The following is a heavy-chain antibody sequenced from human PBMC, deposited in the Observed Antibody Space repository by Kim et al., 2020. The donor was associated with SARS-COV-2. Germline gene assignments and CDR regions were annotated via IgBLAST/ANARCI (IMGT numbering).Heavy chain of an antibody. CDR3: AREGGYSYGSVDY. D-gene: IGHD5-18*01. J-gene: IGHJ4*02. V-gene: IGHV3-53*01. Sequence: ADPVKGRFTISRDNSKNTLYLQMNSLRAEDTAVYYCAREGGYSYGSVDYWGQGTLVTVSS.